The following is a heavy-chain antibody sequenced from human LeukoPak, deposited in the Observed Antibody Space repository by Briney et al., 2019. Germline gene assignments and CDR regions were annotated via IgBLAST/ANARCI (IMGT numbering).Heavy chain of an antibody. Sequence: GASVKVSCKASGYTFTSYAISWVRQAPAQGLDWMGGIIPIFGTANYAQKFQGRVTITADKSTSTAYMELSSLRSEDTAVYYCARGKFGDDSSGYYLDYWGQGTLVTVSS. J-gene: IGHJ4*02. CDR1: GYTFTSYA. D-gene: IGHD3-22*01. CDR2: IIPIFGTA. V-gene: IGHV1-69*06. CDR3: ARGKFGDDSSGYYLDY.